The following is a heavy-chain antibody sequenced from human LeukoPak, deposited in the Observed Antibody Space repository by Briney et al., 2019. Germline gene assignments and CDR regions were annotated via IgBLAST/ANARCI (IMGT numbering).Heavy chain of an antibody. CDR3: AKEIRLTAMVTLGAFDI. J-gene: IGHJ3*02. Sequence: PGRSLRLSCAASGFTFDDYAMHWVRQAPGKGLEWVSGISWNSGSIGYADSVKGRFTISRDNAKNSLYLQMNSLRAEDTALYYCAKEIRLTAMVTLGAFDIWGQGTMVTVSS. CDR1: GFTFDDYA. CDR2: ISWNSGSI. D-gene: IGHD5-18*01. V-gene: IGHV3-9*01.